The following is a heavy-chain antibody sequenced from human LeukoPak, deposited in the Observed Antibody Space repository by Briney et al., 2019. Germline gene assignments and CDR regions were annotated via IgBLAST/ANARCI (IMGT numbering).Heavy chain of an antibody. V-gene: IGHV5-51*01. CDR2: IYPGDSDT. CDR1: GYSFTTYW. Sequence: GESLKISLKGSGYSFTTYWIGWVRQMSGKGLEWIGIIYPGDSDTRYSPSFQGQVTISADKSISTAYLQWSSLKASDTAMYYCARRGYSYGYVDYWGQGTLVTVSS. J-gene: IGHJ4*02. D-gene: IGHD5-18*01. CDR3: ARRGYSYGYVDY.